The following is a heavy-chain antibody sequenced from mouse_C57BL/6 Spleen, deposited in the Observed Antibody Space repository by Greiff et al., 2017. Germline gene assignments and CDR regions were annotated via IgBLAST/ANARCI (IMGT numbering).Heavy chain of an antibody. V-gene: IGHV1-82*01. D-gene: IGHD4-1*01. J-gene: IGHJ2*01. CDR1: GYAFSSSW. CDR2: IYPGDGDT. CDR3: ARRNWDADY. Sequence: QVQLQQPGPELVKPGASVKISCKASGYAFSSSWMNWLKQRPGTGLEWIGRIYPGDGDTNYNGKFKGKATLTADKSSSTAYMQLSSLTSEDSAVYFCARRNWDADYWGQGTTLTVSS.